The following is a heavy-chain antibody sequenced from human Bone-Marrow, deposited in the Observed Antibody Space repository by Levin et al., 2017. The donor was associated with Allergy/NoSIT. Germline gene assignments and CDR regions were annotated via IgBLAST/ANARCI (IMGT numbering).Heavy chain of an antibody. Sequence: KISCKASGDTFSKYAISWVRQVPGQGLEWMGGVFPTFGTSNYAQKFQGRVTITADLSTNTAYMEVSSLTSDDTALYFCARQMSPGYSSTWYFDSWGQGTRVTVSS. CDR3: ARQMSPGYSSTWYFDS. CDR1: GDTFSKYA. J-gene: IGHJ4*02. V-gene: IGHV1-69*01. CDR2: VFPTFGTS. D-gene: IGHD6-13*01.